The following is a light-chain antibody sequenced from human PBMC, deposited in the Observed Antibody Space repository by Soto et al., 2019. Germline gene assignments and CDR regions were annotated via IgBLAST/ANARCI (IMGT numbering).Light chain of an antibody. Sequence: QSVLTQSPSASATPGQRVTISCSGSSSNIGSNTVAWYQQLPGTAPKLLIYTNNQRPSGVPDRFSGSKSGTSASLAISGLQSEDEADYYCATWDDSLNAPVFGGGTKLTVL. CDR1: SSNIGSNT. CDR2: TNN. CDR3: ATWDDSLNAPV. V-gene: IGLV1-44*01. J-gene: IGLJ3*02.